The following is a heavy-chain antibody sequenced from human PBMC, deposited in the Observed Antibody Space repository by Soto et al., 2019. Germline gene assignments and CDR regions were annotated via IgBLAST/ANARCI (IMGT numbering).Heavy chain of an antibody. CDR1: GGSISSYY. CDR2: IYTSGST. D-gene: IGHD2-15*01. J-gene: IGHJ3*02. Sequence: SETLSLTCTVSGGSISSYYWSWIRQPAGKGLEWIGRIYTSGSTNYNPSLKSRVTMSVDTSKNQFFLKLSSVTAADTAVYYCARDRCSGGSCYLNHDAFDIWGQGTMVTVSS. CDR3: ARDRCSGGSCYLNHDAFDI. V-gene: IGHV4-4*07.